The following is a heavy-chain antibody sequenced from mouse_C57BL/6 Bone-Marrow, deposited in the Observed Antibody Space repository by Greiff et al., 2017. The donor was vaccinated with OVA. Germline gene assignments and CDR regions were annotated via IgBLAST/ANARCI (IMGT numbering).Heavy chain of an antibody. CDR1: GYAFSSYW. CDR3: ARRDYSNWKAMDY. Sequence: QVHVKQSGAELVKPGASVKISCKASGYAFSSYWMNWVKQRPGKGLEWIGQIYPGDGDTNYNGKFKGKATLTADKSSSTAYMQLSSLTSEDSAVYYCARRDYSNWKAMDYWGQGTSVTVSS. D-gene: IGHD2-5*01. J-gene: IGHJ4*01. V-gene: IGHV1-80*01. CDR2: IYPGDGDT.